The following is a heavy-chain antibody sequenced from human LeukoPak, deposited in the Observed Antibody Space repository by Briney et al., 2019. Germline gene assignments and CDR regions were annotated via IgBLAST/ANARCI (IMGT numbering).Heavy chain of an antibody. D-gene: IGHD2-2*01. J-gene: IGHJ3*02. V-gene: IGHV4-34*01. CDR1: GGSFSGYY. CDR3: ARVRYCSSTSCYSKSAFDI. Sequence: SETLSLTCAVYGGSFSGYYWSWIRQPPGKGLERIGEINHSGSTNYNPSLKSRVTISVDTSKNQFSLKLSSVTAADTAVYYCARVRYCSSTSCYSKSAFDIWGQGTMVTVSS. CDR2: INHSGST.